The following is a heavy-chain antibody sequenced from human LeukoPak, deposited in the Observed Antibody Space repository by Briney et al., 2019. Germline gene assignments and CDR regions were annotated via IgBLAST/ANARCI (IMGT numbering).Heavy chain of an antibody. CDR2: ISSSSSYI. CDR3: ARVKAVAGTGDY. V-gene: IGHV3-21*01. CDR1: GFTFSSYS. D-gene: IGHD6-19*01. Sequence: RTGGSLRLSCAASGFTFSSYSMNWVRQAPGKGLEWVSSISSSSSYIYYADSVKGRFTISRDNAKNPLYLQMNSLRAEDTAVYYCARVKAVAGTGDYWGQGTLVTVSS. J-gene: IGHJ4*02.